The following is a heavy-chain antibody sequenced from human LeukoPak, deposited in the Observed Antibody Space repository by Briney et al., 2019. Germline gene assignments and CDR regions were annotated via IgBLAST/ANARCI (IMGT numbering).Heavy chain of an antibody. J-gene: IGHJ5*02. CDR3: ARDRNYQLLSGRWWFDP. CDR1: GGSISSGSYY. D-gene: IGHD2-2*01. Sequence: SETLSLTCTVSGGSISSGSYYWSWIRQPAGKGLEWIGRIYTSGSTNYDPSLKSRVTISVDTSKNQFSLKLSSVTAADTAVYYCARDRNYQLLSGRWWFDPWGQGTLVTVSS. V-gene: IGHV4-61*02. CDR2: IYTSGST.